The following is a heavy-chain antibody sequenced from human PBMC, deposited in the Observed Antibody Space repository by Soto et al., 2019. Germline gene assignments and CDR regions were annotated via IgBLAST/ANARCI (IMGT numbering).Heavy chain of an antibody. CDR3: ADMRGQWLPRD. V-gene: IGHV4-39*01. CDR2: IYYTGTT. Sequence: QLQLQESGPGLVEPSETLSLTCTVSGGSISGSDYYWAWIRQPPGKGLEWLGTIYYTGTTYYNPSLKSRVTLSVDTSKNQFSLNLNSVSATDTAVYLCADMRGQWLPRDWGQGTLVTVSS. J-gene: IGHJ4*02. CDR1: GGSISGSDYY. D-gene: IGHD6-19*01.